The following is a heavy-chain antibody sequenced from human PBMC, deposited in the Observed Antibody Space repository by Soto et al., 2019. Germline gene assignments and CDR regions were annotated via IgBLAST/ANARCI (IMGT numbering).Heavy chain of an antibody. CDR3: ARYGGTSIWYFDI. D-gene: IGHD2-15*01. V-gene: IGHV4-34*01. J-gene: IGHJ2*01. Sequence: QVQLQQWGAGLLKPSETLSLTCTVYGASFAGYYWTWLRQSPGKGLEWIGEVSHSGIAKYNPSLGSRVTISLDTSNNQFSLDLTPVTAADTAVYYCARYGGTSIWYFDIWGRGTLVSVSS. CDR2: VSHSGIA. CDR1: GASFAGYY.